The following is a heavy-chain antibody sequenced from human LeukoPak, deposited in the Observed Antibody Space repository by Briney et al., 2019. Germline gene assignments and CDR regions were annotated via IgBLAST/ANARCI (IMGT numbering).Heavy chain of an antibody. J-gene: IGHJ2*01. CDR3: ARGNGGSRSRYWYFDL. V-gene: IGHV3-21*01. CDR2: ISSSSSYI. D-gene: IGHD4-23*01. Sequence: GGSLRLSCAASGFTFSSYWMSWVRQAPGKGLEWVSSISSSSSYIYYADSLKGRFTISRDNAKNSMYLQMNSLRAEDTAVYYCARGNGGSRSRYWYFDLWGRGTLVTVSS. CDR1: GFTFSSYW.